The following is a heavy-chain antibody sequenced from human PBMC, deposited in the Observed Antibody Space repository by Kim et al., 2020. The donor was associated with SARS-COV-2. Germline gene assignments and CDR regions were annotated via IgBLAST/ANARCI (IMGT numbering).Heavy chain of an antibody. J-gene: IGHJ4*02. CDR2: DI. Sequence: DIRYVDSVEGRFTISRDNDKNSLYLQMNSLRVEDTAVYYGAGGSGWLIESWGQGTLVTVSS. D-gene: IGHD6-19*01. V-gene: IGHV3-7*01. CDR3: AGGSGWLIES.